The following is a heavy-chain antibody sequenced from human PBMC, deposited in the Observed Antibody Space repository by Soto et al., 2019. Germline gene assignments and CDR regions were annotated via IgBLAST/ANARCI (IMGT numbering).Heavy chain of an antibody. CDR1: GITFSRCL. D-gene: IGHD4-17*01. V-gene: IGHV3-7*01. CDR3: ARDPLSYGDYAQTYWYFDL. J-gene: IGHJ2*01. CDR2: ISQDGTDT. Sequence: GGSLRLSCGASGITFSRCLMSWVRQAPGKGLEWVASISQDGTDTDYVDSVKGRFAIYRDNPKNSLYLQMNSLRADDTAVYYCARDPLSYGDYAQTYWYFDLWGRGTRVTVSS.